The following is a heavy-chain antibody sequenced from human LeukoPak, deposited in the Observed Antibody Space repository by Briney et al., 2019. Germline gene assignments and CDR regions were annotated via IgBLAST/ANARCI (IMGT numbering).Heavy chain of an antibody. V-gene: IGHV3-23*01. D-gene: IGHD5-24*01. CDR1: GFTFSSSA. J-gene: IGHJ5*02. Sequence: PGESLRLSCAASGFTFSSSAMSWVRQAPGKGLEWVSGISDSGGSTYYADSVEGRFTISRDNSKNTLYLQMNSLRAEDTAIYYCAKDPRRSDPWGQGTLVTVSS. CDR2: ISDSGGST. CDR3: AKDPRRSDP.